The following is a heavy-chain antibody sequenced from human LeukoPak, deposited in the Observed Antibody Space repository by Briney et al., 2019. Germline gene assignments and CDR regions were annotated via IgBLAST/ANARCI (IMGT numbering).Heavy chain of an antibody. CDR1: GFTLSDYY. D-gene: IGHD3-9*01. V-gene: IGHV3-72*01. J-gene: IGHJ4*02. CDR3: ARILPVEYYDILTGYYTGDLGGGFDY. CDR2: TRNKANSYIT. Sequence: PGGSLRLSCATSGFTLSDYYMNWVRQAPGKGLEWVGRTRNKANSYITDYAASVKGRFTISRDDSKKSLYLQMNSLRAEDTAVYCCARILPVEYYDILTGYYTGDLGGGFDYWGQGTLVTVSS.